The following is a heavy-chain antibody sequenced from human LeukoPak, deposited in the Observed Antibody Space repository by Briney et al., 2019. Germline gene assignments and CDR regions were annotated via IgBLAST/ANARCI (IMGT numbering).Heavy chain of an antibody. CDR2: IYHSGST. D-gene: IGHD2-21*01. CDR1: GGSISSGGYY. V-gene: IGHV4-30-2*01. J-gene: IGHJ3*02. Sequence: SQTLSLTCTVSGGSISSGGYYWSWIRQPPGKGLEWIGYIYHSGSTYYNPSLQSRVTISVDRSKNQFSLKLSSVTAADTAVYYCARAGIVVVEDAFDIWGQGTMVTVSS. CDR3: ARAGIVVVEDAFDI.